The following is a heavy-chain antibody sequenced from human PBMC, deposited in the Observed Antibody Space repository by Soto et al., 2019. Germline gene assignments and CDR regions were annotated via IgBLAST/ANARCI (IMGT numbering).Heavy chain of an antibody. J-gene: IGHJ4*02. CDR2: IKSKTDGGTT. CDR3: TTGLASYGLLGSWYFDY. V-gene: IGHV3-15*01. D-gene: IGHD5-18*01. CDR1: GFTFSNAW. Sequence: EVQLVESGGGLVKPGGSLRLSCAASGFTFSNAWMSWVRQAPGKGLEWVGRIKSKTDGGTTDYAAPVKGRFTISRDDSKNTLYLQMNSLKTEDTAVYYCTTGLASYGLLGSWYFDYWGPGTLVTVSS.